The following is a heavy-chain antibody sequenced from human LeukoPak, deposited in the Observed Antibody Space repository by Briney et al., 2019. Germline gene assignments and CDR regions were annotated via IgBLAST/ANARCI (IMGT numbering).Heavy chain of an antibody. Sequence: GGSLRLSCAASGFSVRTNYVGWVRQAPGKGLEWVSVIYDSGDTYYANSVKGRFTISRDNSKNTVYLQMNSLRAEDTAVYFCAREKNDIVVTSYFFDYWGQGTLVTVSS. J-gene: IGHJ4*02. CDR2: IYDSGDT. D-gene: IGHD5-12*01. CDR3: AREKNDIVVTSYFFDY. CDR1: GFSVRTNY. V-gene: IGHV3-53*01.